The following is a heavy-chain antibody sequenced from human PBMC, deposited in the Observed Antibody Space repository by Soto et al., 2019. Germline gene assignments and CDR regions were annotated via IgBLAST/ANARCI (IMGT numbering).Heavy chain of an antibody. CDR1: GYTFTSYD. CDR3: ARGGYDILTGYHNPDY. CDR2: MNPNSGNT. V-gene: IGHV1-8*01. Sequence: QVQLVQSGAEVKKPGASVKVSCKASGYTFTSYDINWVRQATGQGLEWMGWMNPNSGNTGYAQKFQGKVTMTRNTSISTAYMEMSSLRSEDTAVYYCARGGYDILTGYHNPDYWGQGTLVTVSS. J-gene: IGHJ4*02. D-gene: IGHD3-9*01.